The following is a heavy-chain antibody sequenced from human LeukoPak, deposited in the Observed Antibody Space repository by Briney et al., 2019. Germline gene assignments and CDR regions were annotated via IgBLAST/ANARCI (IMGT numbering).Heavy chain of an antibody. CDR2: IYYSGST. CDR1: GGSISSYY. Sequence: SETLSLTCTVSGGSISSYYWSWIRQPPGKGLEWIGYIYYSGSTNYNPSLKSRVTISVDRSKNQFSLKLSSVTAADTAVYYCARDGMVRGVVDYWGQGTLVTVSS. D-gene: IGHD3-10*01. V-gene: IGHV4-59*12. J-gene: IGHJ4*02. CDR3: ARDGMVRGVVDY.